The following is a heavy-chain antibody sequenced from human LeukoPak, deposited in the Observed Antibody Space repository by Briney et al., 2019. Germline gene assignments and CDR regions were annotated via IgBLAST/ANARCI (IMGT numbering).Heavy chain of an antibody. CDR3: ARDLRFGSGSYSYP. D-gene: IGHD3-10*01. CDR2: ISSSSSKI. V-gene: IGHV3-11*01. Sequence: GGSLRLSCAASGFIFSDYYMSWIRQAPGKGLDWVSYISSSSSKIYYADSVKGRFTISRDNAKNSLYLQMNSLRAEDTAVYYCARDLRFGSGSYSYPWGQGTLVIVSS. J-gene: IGHJ5*02. CDR1: GFIFSDYY.